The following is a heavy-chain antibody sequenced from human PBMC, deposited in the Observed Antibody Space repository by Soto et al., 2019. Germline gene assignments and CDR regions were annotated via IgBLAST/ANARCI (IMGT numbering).Heavy chain of an antibody. CDR1: WRAFSSKA. D-gene: IGHD5-18*01. V-gene: IGHV1-69*13. Sequence: LVKVSRKASWRAFSSKASSWVRQAPGQGHEWIGGIIPIFGTANYAQKFQGRVTIAADEATSTAYMELSSLRSEDTAVYYCARFDSYGYNYWG. CDR3: ARFDSYGYNY. J-gene: IGHJ4*01. CDR2: IIPIFGTA.